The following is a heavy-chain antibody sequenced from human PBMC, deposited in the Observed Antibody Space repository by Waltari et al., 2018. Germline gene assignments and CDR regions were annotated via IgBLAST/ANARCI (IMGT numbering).Heavy chain of an antibody. Sequence: QVQLQESGPGLVKPSETLSLTCTVSGYSISSGYYWGWIRQPPGKGLEWSGSIYHSGSTYYNPSLKSRVTISVDTSKNQFSLKLSSVTAADTAVYYCARAMIVDPLMAFDIWGQGTMVTVSS. V-gene: IGHV4-38-2*02. CDR2: IYHSGST. CDR1: GYSISSGYY. D-gene: IGHD3-22*01. CDR3: ARAMIVDPLMAFDI. J-gene: IGHJ3*02.